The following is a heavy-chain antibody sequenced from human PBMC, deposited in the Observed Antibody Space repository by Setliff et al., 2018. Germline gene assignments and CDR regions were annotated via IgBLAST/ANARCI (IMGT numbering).Heavy chain of an antibody. CDR1: GGSISSGGYY. J-gene: IGHJ3*02. V-gene: IGHV4-31*03. D-gene: IGHD4-4*01. CDR3: ARDPLTTTVRHAFDI. Sequence: SENLSLNCTVSGGSISSGGYYWSWIRQHPGKGLEWIGYIYYSGSTYYNPSLKSRVTISVDTSKNQFSLKLSSVTAADTAVYYCARDPLTTTVRHAFDIWGQGTMVTVSS. CDR2: IYYSGST.